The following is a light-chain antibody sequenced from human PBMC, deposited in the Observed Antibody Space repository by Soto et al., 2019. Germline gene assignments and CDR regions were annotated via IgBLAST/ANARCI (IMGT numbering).Light chain of an antibody. CDR2: DAS. CDR1: QSVTNN. Sequence: EIVMTQSPPTLSVSPGERATLSCRASQSVTNNLAWYQQKPGQAPRLLIYDASTRATGIPARFSGSGSGTEFTLTISSLQSEDFATYYCQQSYSTSSYTFGQGTKLEIK. J-gene: IGKJ2*01. CDR3: QQSYSTSSYT. V-gene: IGKV3-15*01.